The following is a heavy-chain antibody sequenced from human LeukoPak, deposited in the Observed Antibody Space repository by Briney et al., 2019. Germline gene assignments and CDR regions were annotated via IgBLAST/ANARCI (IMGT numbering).Heavy chain of an antibody. Sequence: SSETLSLTCTVSGGSISSYYWMWIRQPAGKGLEWIGRIHASGSTNYNPSLKSRVTMSVGTSKNQFSLKLSSVTAADTAIYYCARGRPYSASYYDSDYWGQGTQVTVSS. CDR1: GGSISSYY. CDR2: IHASGST. J-gene: IGHJ4*02. D-gene: IGHD1-26*01. V-gene: IGHV4-4*07. CDR3: ARGRPYSASYYDSDY.